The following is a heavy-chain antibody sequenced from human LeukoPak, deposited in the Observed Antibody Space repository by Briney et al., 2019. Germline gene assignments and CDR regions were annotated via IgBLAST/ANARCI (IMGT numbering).Heavy chain of an antibody. V-gene: IGHV3-23*01. CDR1: GFTFSSYA. J-gene: IGHJ3*02. CDR3: AKVSHNAFDI. Sequence: HPGGSLRLSCAASGFTFSSYAMSWGRQAPGKGLQWVSAITDNGVSTYYADSVRGRFTISRDNSRKALYLHMNSLRAQDTAVFYCAKVSHNAFDIWGQGTMVTVSS. CDR2: ITDNGVST.